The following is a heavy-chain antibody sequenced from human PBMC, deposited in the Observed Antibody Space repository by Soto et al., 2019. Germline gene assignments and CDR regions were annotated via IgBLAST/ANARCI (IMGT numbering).Heavy chain of an antibody. CDR3: ARDLIPLSIAAAGT. J-gene: IGHJ4*02. D-gene: IGHD6-13*01. Sequence: PGGSLRLSCAASGFTFSSYAMHWVRQAPGKGLEGVAVISYDGSNKYYADSVKGRFTISRDNSKNTLYLQMNSLSAEDTAVYYCARDLIPLSIAAAGTWGQGTLVTVSS. V-gene: IGHV3-30-3*01. CDR2: ISYDGSNK. CDR1: GFTFSSYA.